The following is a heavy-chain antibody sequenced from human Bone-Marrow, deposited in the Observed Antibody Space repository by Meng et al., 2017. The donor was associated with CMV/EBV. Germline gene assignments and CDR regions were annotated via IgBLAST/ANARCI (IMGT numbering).Heavy chain of an antibody. CDR1: GGTFSSYA. Sequence: SVKVSCKASGGTFSSYAITWVRQAPGQGLEWMGGIIPIFDTADYAQKFQGRVTITLEESTSTAYMELSSLRSEDTAVYYCARDPKCQPSNAFDIWGQGTMVTVSS. CDR3: ARDPKCQPSNAFDI. V-gene: IGHV1-69*13. J-gene: IGHJ3*02. CDR2: IIPIFDTA. D-gene: IGHD2-2*01.